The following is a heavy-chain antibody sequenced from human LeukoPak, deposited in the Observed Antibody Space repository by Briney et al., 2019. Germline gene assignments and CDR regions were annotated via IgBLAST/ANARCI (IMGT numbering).Heavy chain of an antibody. CDR1: GFAFSNYA. CDR2: ISYDGSNK. V-gene: IGHV3-30-3*01. CDR3: ARGMDGDYGDYDYYYYYYGMDV. J-gene: IGHJ6*02. Sequence: GRSLRLSCAASGFAFSNYAMHWVRQAPGKGLEWVAVISYDGSNKYYADSVKGRFTISRDNSKNTLYLQMNSLRAEDTAVYYCARGMDGDYGDYDYYYYYYGMDVWGQGTTVTVSS. D-gene: IGHD4-17*01.